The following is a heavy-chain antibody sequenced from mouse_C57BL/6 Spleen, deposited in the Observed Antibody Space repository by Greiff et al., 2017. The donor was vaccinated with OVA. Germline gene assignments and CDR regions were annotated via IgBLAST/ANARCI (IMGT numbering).Heavy chain of an antibody. J-gene: IGHJ2*01. V-gene: IGHV1-53*01. CDR2: INPSNGGT. Sequence: QVQLQQPGTELVKPGASVKLSCKASGYTFTSYWMHWVKQRPGQGLEWIGNINPSNGGTNYNEKFKSKATLTVDKSSSTAYMQLSSLTSEDSAVYYCARSGKGSTLGRIGFDYWGQGTTLTVSS. CDR1: GYTFTSYW. CDR3: ARSGKGSTLGRIGFDY. D-gene: IGHD4-1*01.